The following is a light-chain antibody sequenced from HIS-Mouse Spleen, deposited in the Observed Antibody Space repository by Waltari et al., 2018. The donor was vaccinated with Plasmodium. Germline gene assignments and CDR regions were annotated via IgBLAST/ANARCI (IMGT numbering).Light chain of an antibody. Sequence: QSALTQPRSVSGSPGQSVTIPCTGTSSDVGGSNYVSRYQQHPGKAPKLMIYDVSKRPSGVPDRFSGSKSGNTASLTISGLQAEDEADYYCCSYAGSYTWVFGGGTKLTVL. CDR1: SSDVGGSNY. J-gene: IGLJ3*02. CDR3: CSYAGSYTWV. CDR2: DVS. V-gene: IGLV2-11*01.